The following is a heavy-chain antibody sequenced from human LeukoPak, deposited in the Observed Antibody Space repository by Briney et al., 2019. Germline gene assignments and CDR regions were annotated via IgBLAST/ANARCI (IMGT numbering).Heavy chain of an antibody. Sequence: PGGSLRLSCAASGFTVSSNYMTWVRQPPGKGLEWIGSIYYSGSTYYNPSLKSRVTISVDTSKNQFSLKLSSVTAADTAVYYCARPNDFWSGWLWFDPWGQGTLVTVSS. CDR2: IYYSGST. J-gene: IGHJ5*02. CDR1: GFTVSSNY. CDR3: ARPNDFWSGWLWFDP. D-gene: IGHD3-3*01. V-gene: IGHV4-39*01.